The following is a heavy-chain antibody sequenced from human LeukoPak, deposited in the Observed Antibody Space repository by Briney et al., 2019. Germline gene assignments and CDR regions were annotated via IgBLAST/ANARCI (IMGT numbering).Heavy chain of an antibody. CDR3: AREATGNAFDI. D-gene: IGHD5-12*01. V-gene: IGHV4-59*01. Sequence: PSETLSLTCTVSGGSISSYYWSWIRQPPGKGLEWIGYIYYSGGTNYNPSLKSRVTISVDTSKNQFSLKLSSVTAADTAVYYCAREATGNAFDIWGQGTMVTVSS. CDR2: IYYSGGT. J-gene: IGHJ3*02. CDR1: GGSISSYY.